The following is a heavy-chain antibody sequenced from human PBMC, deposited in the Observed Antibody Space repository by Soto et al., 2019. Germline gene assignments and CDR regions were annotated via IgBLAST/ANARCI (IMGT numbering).Heavy chain of an antibody. V-gene: IGHV4-39*01. D-gene: IGHD4-17*01. J-gene: IGHJ4*02. Sequence: LSLTCAVSGGSVSVDSYYWAWIRQPPGKGLEWIATIHYRGSTYYATSLKSRVTISIDTSKNQFSLMLASVTATDTAFYYCARLATTVSTPNYWGQGTLVTVSS. CDR2: IHYRGST. CDR3: ARLATTVSTPNY. CDR1: GGSVSVDSYY.